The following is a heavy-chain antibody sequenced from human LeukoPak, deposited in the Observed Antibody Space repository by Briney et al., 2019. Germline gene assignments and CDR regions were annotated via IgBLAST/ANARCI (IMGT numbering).Heavy chain of an antibody. CDR1: GFIFSSYW. CDR3: ARGSPLRFLEWLPGDY. J-gene: IGHJ4*02. CDR2: IKQDGSEK. D-gene: IGHD3-3*01. Sequence: GGSLRLSCAASGFIFSSYWMSWVRQAPGKGLEWVANIKQDGSEKYYVDSVKGRFTISRDNAKNSLYLQMNSLRAEDTAVYYCARGSPLRFLEWLPGDYWGQGTLVTVSS. V-gene: IGHV3-7*01.